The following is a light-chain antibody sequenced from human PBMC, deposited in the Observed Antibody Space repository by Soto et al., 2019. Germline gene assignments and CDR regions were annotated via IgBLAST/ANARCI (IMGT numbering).Light chain of an antibody. CDR1: QSVSNSY. CDR3: QQYDSSPV. J-gene: IGKJ2*01. V-gene: IGKV3-20*01. Sequence: EIVLTQSPGTLSLSPGERATLSCRASQSVSNSYLAWYQQKPGEAPRLVIYGASSRATDIPDRFSGSGSGTDFTLTVSRLESEDFAVYYCQQYDSSPVFGQGTKLEI. CDR2: GAS.